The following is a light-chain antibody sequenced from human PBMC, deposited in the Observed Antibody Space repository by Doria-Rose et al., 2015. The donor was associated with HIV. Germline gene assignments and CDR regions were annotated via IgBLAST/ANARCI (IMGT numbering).Light chain of an antibody. J-gene: IGKJ1*01. CDR2: DGS. CDR3: HQYGTSWT. CDR1: QSFSSTY. V-gene: IGKV3-20*01. Sequence: IVLTQSPATLSLSPGERATLSCRASQSFSSTYLAWYQQKPGQAPSLLIYDGSTRATGIPDRFSASGSGTDFTLTINRLEPEDFALYYCHQYGTSWTFGQGTKVEI.